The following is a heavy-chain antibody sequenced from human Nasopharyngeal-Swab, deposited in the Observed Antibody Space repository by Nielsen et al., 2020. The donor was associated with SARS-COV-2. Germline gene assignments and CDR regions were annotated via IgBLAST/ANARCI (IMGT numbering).Heavy chain of an antibody. CDR3: ARDPCGGDCLTYYFDS. CDR2: ISYDGSNE. J-gene: IGHJ4*02. D-gene: IGHD2-21*02. Sequence: WIRQPPGTGPEWVAVISYDGSNEYYADSVKGRFTISRDNSKNTLYLQMYSLRVEDTAVYYCARDPCGGDCLTYYFDSWGQGTLVTVSS. V-gene: IGHV3-30*04.